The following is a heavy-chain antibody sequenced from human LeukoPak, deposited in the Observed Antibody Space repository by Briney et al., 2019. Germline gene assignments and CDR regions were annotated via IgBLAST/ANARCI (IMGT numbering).Heavy chain of an antibody. CDR3: AKGPGAAVAKRYIQH. CDR2: ISWDSGNS. J-gene: IGHJ1*01. Sequence: GGSLRLSCAASGFTFKDYAMNWVRQAPGKGLEWVAHISWDSGNSYYADSVKGRFTIARDNSKNSLSLQMNSLRPEDTALYYCAKGPGAAVAKRYIQHWGQGTLVTVSS. CDR1: GFTFKDYA. V-gene: IGHV3-43D*03. D-gene: IGHD6-19*01.